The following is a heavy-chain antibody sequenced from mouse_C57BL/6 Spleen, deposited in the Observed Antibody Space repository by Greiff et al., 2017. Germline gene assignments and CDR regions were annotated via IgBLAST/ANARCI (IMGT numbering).Heavy chain of an antibody. V-gene: IGHV1-19*01. D-gene: IGHD2-2*01. Sequence: VQLQQSGPVLVKPGASVKMSCKASGYTFTDYYMNWVKQSHGKSLEWIGVINPYNGGTSYNQKFKGKATLTVDKSSSTAYMELNSLTSEDSAVYYCARNSMAYGYDGKPYWGQGTLVTVSA. CDR1: GYTFTDYY. CDR2: INPYNGGT. J-gene: IGHJ3*01. CDR3: ARNSMAYGYDGKPY.